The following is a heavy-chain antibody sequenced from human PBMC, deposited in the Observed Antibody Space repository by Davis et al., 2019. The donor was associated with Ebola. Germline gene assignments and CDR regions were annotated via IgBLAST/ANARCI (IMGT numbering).Heavy chain of an antibody. CDR1: GGSIFSSSYY. J-gene: IGHJ3*02. CDR2: IHYSGTT. Sequence: PSETLSLTCTVSGGSIFSSSYYWNWIRQSPGKGFEWFGNIHYSGTTNYNPSLKSRISMSVDTSKNQFYLKFRSVTAADTAVYYCSVMFRGVTSDAFDIWGQGKMITGS. CDR3: SVMFRGVTSDAFDI. D-gene: IGHD3-10*01. V-gene: IGHV4-39*07.